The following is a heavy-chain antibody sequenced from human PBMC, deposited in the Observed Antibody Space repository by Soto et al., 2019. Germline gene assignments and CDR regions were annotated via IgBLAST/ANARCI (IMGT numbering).Heavy chain of an antibody. CDR2: INPRFGDT. V-gene: IGHV1-2*02. D-gene: IGHD3-10*01. J-gene: IGHJ6*02. CDR3: ARNMDYYYGPGSGNGHGF. CDR1: GYTFTAYY. Sequence: QVQLVQYGAELKGPGDSVRVSCEASGYTFTAYYIHWVRQAPGQGLEWMGWINPRFGDTSYAQDFQGRVSMTRDTSISTVYMELSRLTSDDTAIYYCARNMDYYYGPGSGNGHGFWGQGTTVTVFS.